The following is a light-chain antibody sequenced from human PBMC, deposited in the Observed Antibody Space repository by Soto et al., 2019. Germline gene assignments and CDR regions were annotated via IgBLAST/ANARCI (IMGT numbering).Light chain of an antibody. CDR2: IAS. CDR1: QGIRNY. Sequence: DIQLTQSPSFLSASVGDRVTIPCRASQGIRNYLAWYQQKPGRAPKLLMYIASTLQTGVPSRFTGSQSGTEFTLTITSLQPEDFATYYCQQVNNYPITFGQGTRLEI. V-gene: IGKV1-9*01. J-gene: IGKJ5*01. CDR3: QQVNNYPIT.